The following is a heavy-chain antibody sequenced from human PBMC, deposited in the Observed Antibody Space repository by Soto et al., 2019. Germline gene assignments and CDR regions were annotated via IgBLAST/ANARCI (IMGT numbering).Heavy chain of an antibody. Sequence: QVQLQESGPGLVKPSQTLSLTCTVSGGSISSGGYYWSWIRQHPGKGLEWIGYIYYSGSIYYNPSLKSRVTISVDTSKDQFSLKLSSVTAADTAVYYCARDFTDSSGPTLGMGVWGQGTTVTVSS. V-gene: IGHV4-31*03. CDR2: IYYSGSI. CDR3: ARDFTDSSGPTLGMGV. CDR1: GGSISSGGYY. J-gene: IGHJ6*02. D-gene: IGHD6-19*01.